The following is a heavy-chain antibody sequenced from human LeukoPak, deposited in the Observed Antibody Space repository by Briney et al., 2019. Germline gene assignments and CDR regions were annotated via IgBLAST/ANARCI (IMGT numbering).Heavy chain of an antibody. J-gene: IGHJ4*02. CDR1: GFTFSSYG. CDR2: ISHSGSEK. CDR3: AKDLANSWTIDY. V-gene: IGHV3-30*19. D-gene: IGHD1-1*01. Sequence: PGGSLRLSCAASGFTFSSYGMYWVRQAPGKGLEWVALISHSGSEKYYADSVEGRFTISRDNSRNTLYLQMNSLSVEDTAFYYCAKDLANSWTIDYWGQGTLVTVSS.